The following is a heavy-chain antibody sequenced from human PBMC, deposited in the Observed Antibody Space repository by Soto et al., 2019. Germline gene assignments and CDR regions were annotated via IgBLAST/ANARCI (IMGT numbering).Heavy chain of an antibody. CDR2: ISDGSST. Sequence: EVQLLESGGGLVQPGGSLRLSCAASGFTFSSYAMSWVRQAPGKGLEWVTTISDGSSTYYADSVKGRFTISRDNSKNTLYLQMNSLRAEDTAIYYCARDKNWNMDYWGQGTLVTVSS. D-gene: IGHD1-1*01. CDR1: GFTFSSYA. CDR3: ARDKNWNMDY. V-gene: IGHV3-23*01. J-gene: IGHJ4*02.